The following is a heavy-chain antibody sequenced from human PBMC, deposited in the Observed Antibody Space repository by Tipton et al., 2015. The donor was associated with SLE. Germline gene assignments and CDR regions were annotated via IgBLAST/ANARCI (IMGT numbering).Heavy chain of an antibody. Sequence: SLRLSCAASGFTVSSNYMSWVRQAPGKGLEWVSVIYSGGSTYYADSVKGRFTISRDNSKNTLYLQMNSLRAEDTAVYYCARDRGSSWFFFDYWGQGTPVAVSS. CDR3: ARDRGSSWFFFDY. CDR2: IYSGGST. D-gene: IGHD6-13*01. V-gene: IGHV3-66*02. J-gene: IGHJ4*02. CDR1: GFTVSSNY.